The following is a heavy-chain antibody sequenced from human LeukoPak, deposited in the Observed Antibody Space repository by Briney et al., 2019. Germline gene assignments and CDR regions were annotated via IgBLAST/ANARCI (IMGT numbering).Heavy chain of an antibody. D-gene: IGHD5-12*01. J-gene: IGHJ4*02. CDR1: GYNFNAHY. CDR3: ARESPGYNTHVFDS. CDR2: INPSTGFT. Sequence: ASVRVSCKTSGYNFNAHYLHWVRQAPAQGLDWMGWINPSTGFTSYAQKLEGRVALTRDTSITTAYLELTGLTSGDSAVYFCARESPGYNTHVFDSWGGGTLVSVSS. V-gene: IGHV1-2*02.